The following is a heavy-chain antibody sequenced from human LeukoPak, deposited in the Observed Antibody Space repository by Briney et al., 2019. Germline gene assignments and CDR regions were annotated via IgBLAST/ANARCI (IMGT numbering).Heavy chain of an antibody. J-gene: IGHJ4*02. CDR3: ARDGLYSGYAFDY. V-gene: IGHV3-21*01. CDR2: ISSSSSYI. D-gene: IGHD5-12*01. Sequence: GGSLRLSCAASGFTFSSYGMHWVRQAPGKGLEWVSSISSSSSYIYYADSVKGRFTIPRDNAKNSLYLQMNSLRAEDTAVYYCARDGLYSGYAFDYWGQGTLVTVSS. CDR1: GFTFSSYG.